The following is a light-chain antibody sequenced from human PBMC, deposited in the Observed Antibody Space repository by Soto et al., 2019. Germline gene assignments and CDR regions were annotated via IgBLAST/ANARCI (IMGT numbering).Light chain of an antibody. CDR2: GAS. CDR1: QSVSSN. V-gene: IGKV3-15*01. Sequence: EIVMTQSPATLSASPGERATLSCRASQSVSSNLAWYQQKPGQAPRLLIYGASTRATGIPARFSGSGSGTEFTLTISSLQSEDFAVYYCQQYNNWPPGFGQGTRLEIK. CDR3: QQYNNWPPG. J-gene: IGKJ5*01.